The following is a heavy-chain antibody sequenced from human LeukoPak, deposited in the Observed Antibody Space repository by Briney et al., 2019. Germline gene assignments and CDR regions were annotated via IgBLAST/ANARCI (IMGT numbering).Heavy chain of an antibody. CDR1: GFTFSSYS. V-gene: IGHV3-21*01. CDR2: ISSSSYI. J-gene: IGHJ6*02. CDR3: ARDHLHCSSTSCYRTPDYGMDV. Sequence: GGSLRLSCAASGFTFSSYSMNWVRQAPGKGLEWVSSISSSSYIYYADSVKGRFTISRDNAKNSLYLQMNSLRAEDTAVYYCARDHLHCSSTSCYRTPDYGMDVWGQGTTVTVSS. D-gene: IGHD2-2*01.